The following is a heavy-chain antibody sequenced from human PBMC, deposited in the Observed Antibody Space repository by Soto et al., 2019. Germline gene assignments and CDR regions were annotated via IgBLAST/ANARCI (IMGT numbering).Heavy chain of an antibody. V-gene: IGHV1-2*04. CDR1: GYTFTGYY. CDR2: INPNSGGT. Sequence: ASVKVSCKASGYTFTGYYMHWVRQAPGQGLEWMGWINPNSGGTNYAQKFQGWVTMTRDTSISTAYMELSRLRSDDTAVYYCARARVPAAISYYYYYMDVWGKGTTVTVSS. CDR3: ARARVPAAISYYYYYMDV. D-gene: IGHD2-2*01. J-gene: IGHJ6*03.